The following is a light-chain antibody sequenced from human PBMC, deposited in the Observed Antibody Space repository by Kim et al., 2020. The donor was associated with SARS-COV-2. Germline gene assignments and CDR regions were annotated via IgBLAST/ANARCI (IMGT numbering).Light chain of an antibody. CDR2: QES. CDR3: QAWDSSTVV. V-gene: IGLV3-1*01. J-gene: IGLJ2*01. Sequence: SVFPGQTASLTCSGDKLGDKYACWYQQKPGQSPVLVIYQESKRPSGIPERFSGSNSGNTATLTISGTQAMDEADYYCQAWDSSTVVFGGGTQLTVL. CDR1: KLGDKY.